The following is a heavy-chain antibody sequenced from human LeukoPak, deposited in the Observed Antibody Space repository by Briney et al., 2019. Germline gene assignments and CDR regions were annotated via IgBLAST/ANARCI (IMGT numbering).Heavy chain of an antibody. J-gene: IGHJ4*02. CDR2: IYVDNNV. V-gene: IGHV3-66*01. CDR1: GFIVSNNY. D-gene: IGHD2/OR15-2a*01. CDR3: ARGPTRANSSDY. Sequence: PGGSLRLSCVASGFIVSNNYLNWVRQAPGKGLEWLSIIYVDNNVYYADSVKGRFTISRDNAKNSLYLQMNSLRAEDTAVYYCARGPTRANSSDYWGQGARLTVSS.